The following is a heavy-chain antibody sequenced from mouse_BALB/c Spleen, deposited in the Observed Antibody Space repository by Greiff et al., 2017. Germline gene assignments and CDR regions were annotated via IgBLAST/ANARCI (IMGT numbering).Heavy chain of an antibody. D-gene: IGHD2-1*01. J-gene: IGHJ4*01. CDR2: ISSGGST. V-gene: IGHV5-6-5*01. Sequence: EVKLMESGGGLVKPGGSLKLSCAASGFTFSSYAMSWVRQTPEKRLEWVASISSGGSTYYPDSVKGRFTISRDNARNILYLQMSSLRSEDTAMYYCAIYYGPYYAMDYWGQGTSVTVSS. CDR1: GFTFSSYA. CDR3: AIYYGPYYAMDY.